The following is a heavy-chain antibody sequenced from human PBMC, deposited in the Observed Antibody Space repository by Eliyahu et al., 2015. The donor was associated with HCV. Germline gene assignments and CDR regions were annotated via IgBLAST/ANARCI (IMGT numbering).Heavy chain of an antibody. J-gene: IGHJ3*02. CDR1: GFTFSSYA. CDR2: ISGSGGST. V-gene: IGHV3-23*01. D-gene: IGHD2-2*01. CDR3: AKLGYCSSTSCPGDAFDI. Sequence: EVQLLESGGGLVQPGGSLRLSCAASGFTFSSYAXSWVRQAPGKGLEWVSAISGSGGSTYYADSVKGRFTISRDNSKNTLYLQMNSLRAEDTAVYYCAKLGYCSSTSCPGDAFDIWGQGTMVTVSS.